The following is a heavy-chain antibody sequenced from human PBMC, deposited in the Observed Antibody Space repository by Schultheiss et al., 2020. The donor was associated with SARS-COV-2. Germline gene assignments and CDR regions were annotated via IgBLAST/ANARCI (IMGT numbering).Heavy chain of an antibody. Sequence: GGSLRLSCAASGFTFSSYAMHWVRQAPGKGLVWVSAISGSDIRTCSADSVKGRFTISRDNAKNSLYLQMNSLRAEDTAVYYCAREVIAVAAGWFDPWGQGTLVTVSS. CDR2: ISGSDIRT. D-gene: IGHD6-19*01. CDR3: AREVIAVAAGWFDP. J-gene: IGHJ5*02. V-gene: IGHV3-21*01. CDR1: GFTFSSYA.